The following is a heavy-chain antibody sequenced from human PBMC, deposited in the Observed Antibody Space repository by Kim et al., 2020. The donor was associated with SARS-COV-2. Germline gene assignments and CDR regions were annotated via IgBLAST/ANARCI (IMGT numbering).Heavy chain of an antibody. CDR3: ARGPGYSGGGYGARNWFDH. V-gene: IGHV4-34*01. CDR2: INHSGST. J-gene: IGHJ5*02. Sequence: SETLSLTCAVYGGSFSGYYWSWIRQPPGKGLEWIGEINHSGSTNYNPSLKSRVTISVDTSKNQFSLKLSSVTAADTAVYYCARGPGYSGGGYGARNWFDHWGQGTLVTVSS. CDR1: GGSFSGYY. D-gene: IGHD6-13*01.